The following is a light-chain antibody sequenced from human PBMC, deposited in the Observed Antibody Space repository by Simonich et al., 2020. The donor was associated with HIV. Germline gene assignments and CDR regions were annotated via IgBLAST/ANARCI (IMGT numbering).Light chain of an antibody. J-gene: IGKJ1*01. CDR2: EVS. CDR3: QQYYSTPPT. Sequence: DIVMTQSPLSMPVTPGEPASISCKSSQSLLHSDGRTYLYWYLQKPGQSPQLLIYEVSSRLSGVPDTFSGSGSGTDFTLTISSVQAEDVAVYYCQQYYSTPPTFGQGTKVEIK. CDR1: QSLLHSDGRTY. V-gene: IGKV2-29*02.